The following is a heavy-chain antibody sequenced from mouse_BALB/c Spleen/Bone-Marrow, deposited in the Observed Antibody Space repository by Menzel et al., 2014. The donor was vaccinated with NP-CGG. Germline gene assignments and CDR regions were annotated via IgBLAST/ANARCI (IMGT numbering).Heavy chain of an antibody. D-gene: IGHD4-1*01. CDR1: GFNIKDTY. V-gene: IGHV14-3*02. CDR3: ARAGRGRYFDV. CDR2: IDPANGYT. J-gene: IGHJ1*01. Sequence: VQLQQSGAELVKPGASVKLPCTASGFNIKDTYMHWVKQRPEQGLEWIGRIDPANGYTKYDPKFQGKATITADTSSNTAYLQLSSLTSEDTAVYYCARAGRGRYFDVWGAGTTVTVSS.